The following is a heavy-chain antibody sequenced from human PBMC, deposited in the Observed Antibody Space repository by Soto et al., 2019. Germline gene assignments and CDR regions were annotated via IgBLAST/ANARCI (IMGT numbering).Heavy chain of an antibody. CDR1: GFTFSRYG. CDR2: IWYDGRNK. V-gene: IGHV3-33*01. D-gene: IGHD3-22*01. J-gene: IGHJ4*02. CDR3: ASDLVRDASSGYYPYFDY. Sequence: QVQLVESGGGVVQPGRSLRLSCAASGFTFSRYGMHWVRQAPGKGLEGVAVIWYDGRNKYYADSVKGRFTISRDNSKNKLYLQMTSLRAEDTAVYYCASDLVRDASSGYYPYFDYWGQGTLVTVSS.